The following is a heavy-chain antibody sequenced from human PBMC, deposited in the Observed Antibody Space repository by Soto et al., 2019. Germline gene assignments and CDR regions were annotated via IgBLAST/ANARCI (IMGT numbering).Heavy chain of an antibody. CDR3: ARSPPGSITIFGVVSGWFDP. J-gene: IGHJ5*02. CDR2: IYSGGST. Sequence: GGSLRLSCAASGFTVSSNYMSWVRQAPGKGLEWVSVIYSGGSTYYADSVKGRFTISRDNSKNTLYLQMNSLRAEDTAVYYCARSPPGSITIFGVVSGWFDPWGQGTLVTVSS. D-gene: IGHD3-3*01. V-gene: IGHV3-66*01. CDR1: GFTVSSNY.